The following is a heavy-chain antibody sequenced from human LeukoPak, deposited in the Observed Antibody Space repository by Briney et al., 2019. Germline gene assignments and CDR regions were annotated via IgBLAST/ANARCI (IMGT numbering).Heavy chain of an antibody. CDR3: ATADRGDWFDP. D-gene: IGHD3-10*01. V-gene: IGHV1-24*01. CDR1: GYTLTELS. J-gene: IGHJ5*02. CDR2: FDPEDGET. Sequence: GASVKVSCKVSGYTLTELSIHWVRQAPGKGLEWMGGFDPEDGETIYAQKFQGRITMTEDTSTDTAYMELSSLRSEDTAVYYCATADRGDWFDPWGQGTLVTVSS.